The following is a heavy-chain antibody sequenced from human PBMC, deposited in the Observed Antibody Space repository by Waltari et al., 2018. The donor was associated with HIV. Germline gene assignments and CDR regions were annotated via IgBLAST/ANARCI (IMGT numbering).Heavy chain of an antibody. CDR1: GRSISTYY. CDR3: ARENMVRGVISDYYYGMDV. J-gene: IGHJ6*02. CDR2: IYYSGST. D-gene: IGHD3-10*01. Sequence: QVQLQESGPGLVKASGTLSLTCTVPGRSISTYYWHCIRQPPGKGLEWIGYIYYSGSTNYNPSLKSRVTISVDTSKNQFSLKLSSVTAADTAVYYCARENMVRGVISDYYYGMDVWGQGTTVTVSS. V-gene: IGHV4-59*01.